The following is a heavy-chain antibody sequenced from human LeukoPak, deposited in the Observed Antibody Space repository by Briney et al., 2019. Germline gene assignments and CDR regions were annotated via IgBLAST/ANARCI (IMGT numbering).Heavy chain of an antibody. D-gene: IGHD3-22*01. J-gene: IGHJ4*02. V-gene: IGHV3-7*01. Sequence: PGGSLRLSCAASGFTFSSYWMSWVRQAPGKGLEWVANIKQDGSEKYYVDSVKGRFTISRDNAKNSLYLQMNSLRAEDTAVYYCARYGYYDSSGYYSYYFDYWGQGTLVTVSS. CDR3: ARYGYYDSSGYYSYYFDY. CDR1: GFTFSSYW. CDR2: IKQDGSEK.